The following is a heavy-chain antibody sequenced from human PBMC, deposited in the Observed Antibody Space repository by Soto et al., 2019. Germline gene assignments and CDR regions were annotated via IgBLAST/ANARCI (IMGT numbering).Heavy chain of an antibody. D-gene: IGHD3-22*01. Sequence: GGSLRLSCAASGFTFSNSWINWVRQAPGKGLEWVGRVKSKTHGGTTGYAEPVKGRFAISRDDSNNMVYLQMNSLKIEDTAVYYCTTDSYTTIIIVRFDYWGHGTLVTVSS. J-gene: IGHJ4*01. CDR3: TTDSYTTIIIVRFDY. CDR2: VKSKTHGGTT. CDR1: GFTFSNSW. V-gene: IGHV3-15*07.